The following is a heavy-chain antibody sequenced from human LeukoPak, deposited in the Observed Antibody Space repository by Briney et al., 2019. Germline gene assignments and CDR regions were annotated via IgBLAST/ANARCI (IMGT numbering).Heavy chain of an antibody. CDR1: GYTFTSNY. J-gene: IGHJ3*02. CDR2: ISPSGGST. V-gene: IGHV1-46*01. Sequence: ASVKVSCKAFGYTFTSNYMHWVRQAPGQGPEWMGVISPSGGSTTYAQKFQGRVTITADESTSTAYMELSSLRSEDTAVYYCARERTPYYYDSSGYYGAFDIWGQGTMVTVSS. D-gene: IGHD3-22*01. CDR3: ARERTPYYYDSSGYYGAFDI.